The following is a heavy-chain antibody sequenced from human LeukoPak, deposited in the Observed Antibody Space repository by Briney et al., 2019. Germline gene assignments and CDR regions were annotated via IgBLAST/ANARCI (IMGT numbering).Heavy chain of an antibody. D-gene: IGHD4-17*01. CDR3: AYQSTVTSSFDY. Sequence: ASVKVSCKASGYTFTSYYMHWVRQAPGQGLEWMEIINPSGGSTSYAQKFQGRVTMTRDTSTSTVYMELSSLRSEDTAVYYCAYQSTVTSSFDYWGQGTLVTVSS. CDR1: GYTFTSYY. J-gene: IGHJ4*02. V-gene: IGHV1-46*01. CDR2: INPSGGST.